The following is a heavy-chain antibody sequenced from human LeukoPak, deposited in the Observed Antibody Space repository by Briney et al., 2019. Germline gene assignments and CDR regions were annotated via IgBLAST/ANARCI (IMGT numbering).Heavy chain of an antibody. CDR3: AREGSGYDILTGYYCDY. V-gene: IGHV3-7*01. Sequence: PGGSLRLSCAASRFTFSSYWMSWVRQAPGKGLEWVANIKQDGSEKYYVDSVKGRFTISRDNAKNSLYLQMNSLRAEDTAVYYCAREGSGYDILTGYYCDYWGQGTLVTVSS. CDR1: RFTFSSYW. D-gene: IGHD3-9*01. CDR2: IKQDGSEK. J-gene: IGHJ4*02.